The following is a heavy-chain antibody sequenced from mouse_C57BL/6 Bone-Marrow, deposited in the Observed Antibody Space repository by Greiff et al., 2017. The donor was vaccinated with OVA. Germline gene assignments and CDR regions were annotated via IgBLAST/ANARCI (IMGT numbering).Heavy chain of an antibody. CDR2: ISNGGGST. CDR1: GFTFSDYY. V-gene: IGHV5-12*01. D-gene: IGHD1-1*01. J-gene: IGHJ3*01. Sequence: EVKLMESGGGLVQPGGSLKLSCAASGFTFSDYYMYWVRQTPEKRLEWVAYISNGGGSTYYPDTVKGRFTISRDNAKNTLYLQMSRLKSEDTAMYYCARPLITTVVDWFAYWGQGTLVTVSA. CDR3: ARPLITTVVDWFAY.